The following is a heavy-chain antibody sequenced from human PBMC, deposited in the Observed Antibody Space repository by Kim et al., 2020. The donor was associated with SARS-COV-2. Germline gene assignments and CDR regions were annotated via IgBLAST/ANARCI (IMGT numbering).Heavy chain of an antibody. V-gene: IGHV3-23*01. J-gene: IGHJ3*02. Sequence: GGSLRLSCAASGFTFSSYAMSWVRQAPGTGLEWVSGISRNGDTTYYADSVKGRLTISRDNSKNTLYLQMNSLRAEDTAVYYCAKRFSSGTFYAAFDIWG. CDR2: ISRNGDTT. CDR3: AKRFSSGTFYAAFDI. CDR1: GFTFSSYA. D-gene: IGHD1-26*01.